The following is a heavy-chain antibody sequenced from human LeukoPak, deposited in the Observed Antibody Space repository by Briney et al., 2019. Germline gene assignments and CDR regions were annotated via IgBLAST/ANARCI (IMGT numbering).Heavy chain of an antibody. CDR3: TSGLSVRRSNNTTVDY. J-gene: IGHJ4*02. D-gene: IGHD1-1*01. Sequence: GGSLRLSCTASGFTFSGSAMHWVRQASGKGLEGVGRIRSKANSYATVYAASVKGRFTISRDDSKNTAYLQMNSLKTEDTAVYYCTSGLSVRRSNNTTVDYWGQGTLVTASS. CDR2: IRSKANSYAT. CDR1: GFTFSGSA. V-gene: IGHV3-73*01.